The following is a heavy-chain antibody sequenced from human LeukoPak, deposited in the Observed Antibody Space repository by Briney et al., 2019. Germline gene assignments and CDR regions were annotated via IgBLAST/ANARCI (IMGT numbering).Heavy chain of an antibody. CDR2: IKQDGSEK. D-gene: IGHD3-10*01. CDR3: ASGPRGVLDAYFDY. Sequence: HSGGSQRLSCAASGFTFSSYWMGWVRQAPGKGREWVANIKQDGSEKYYVDSVKGRFTISRDNAQNSLYLQMNSLRAEDTAVYYCASGPRGVLDAYFDYWGQGTLVTVAS. CDR1: GFTFSSYW. J-gene: IGHJ4*02. V-gene: IGHV3-7*01.